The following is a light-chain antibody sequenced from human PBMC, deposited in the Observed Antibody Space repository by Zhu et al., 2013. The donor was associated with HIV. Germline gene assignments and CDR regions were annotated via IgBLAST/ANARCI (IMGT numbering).Light chain of an antibody. CDR3: QQYYSSPLT. CDR1: QTLGTW. Sequence: DIQMTQSPSIMSASVGDKVSITCRASQTLGTWLAWYQQKRAEAPRLLIFDSSTLESGVPSRFSGAGSGTDFTLTISCLQSEDFATYYCQQYYSSPLTFGGGTNVAV. CDR2: DSS. J-gene: IGKJ4*01. V-gene: IGKV1-5*01.